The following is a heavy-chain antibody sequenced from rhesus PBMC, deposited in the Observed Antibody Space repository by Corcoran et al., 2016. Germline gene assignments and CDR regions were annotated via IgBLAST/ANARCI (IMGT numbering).Heavy chain of an antibody. CDR3: ARVDTATVTYFDY. V-gene: IGHV4S10*01. CDR2: IYGSTTRP. J-gene: IGHJ4*01. CDR1: GGSISDSYR. Sequence: QVQLQESGPGVVKPSETLSLTCAVSGGSISDSYRWSWIRQPPGKGLEWIGYIYGSTTRPHYNPSLKSRVTISKDTSKNQFSLKLSSVTAADTAVYYCARVDTATVTYFDYWGQGVLVTVSS. D-gene: IGHD5-12*01.